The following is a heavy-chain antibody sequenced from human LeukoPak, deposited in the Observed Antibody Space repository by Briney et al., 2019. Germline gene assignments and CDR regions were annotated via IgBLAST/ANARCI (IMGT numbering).Heavy chain of an antibody. CDR2: IYYSGST. J-gene: IGHJ3*02. CDR3: ARQSWSAMIVVVTPGAFDI. D-gene: IGHD3-22*01. V-gene: IGHV4-59*08. Sequence: PSETLSLTCNVSGGSVSHYYWSWIRQPPGKGLEWIGYIYYSGSTNYNPSLKSRATISVDTSKNQFSLKLSSVTAADTAVYYCARQSWSAMIVVVTPGAFDIWGQGTMVTVSS. CDR1: GGSVSHYY.